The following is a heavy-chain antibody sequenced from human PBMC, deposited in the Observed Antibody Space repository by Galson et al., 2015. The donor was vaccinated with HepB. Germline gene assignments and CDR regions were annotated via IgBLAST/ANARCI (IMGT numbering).Heavy chain of an antibody. V-gene: IGHV6-1*01. Sequence: CAISGDSVSSNSAAWNWIRQSPSGGLEWLGRTYYRSKWYNDYAVSVKGRITINPDTSKNQFSLQLNSVTPEDTAVYYCARVPGGDLFREDWYFDLWGRGTLVTVSS. CDR3: ARVPGGDLFREDWYFDL. CDR1: GDSVSSNSAA. D-gene: IGHD2-21*02. CDR2: TYYRSKWYN. J-gene: IGHJ2*01.